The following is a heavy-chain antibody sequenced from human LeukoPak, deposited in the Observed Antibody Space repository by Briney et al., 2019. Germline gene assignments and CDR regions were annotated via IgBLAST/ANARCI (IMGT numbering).Heavy chain of an antibody. CDR2: INHSGST. CDR1: GGSFSGYY. CDR3: ARSVRRSSSSQNGG. V-gene: IGHV4-34*01. J-gene: IGHJ4*02. Sequence: SETLSLTCAVYGGSFSGYYWSWIRQPPGKGLEWIGEINHSGSTNYNPSLKSRVTISVDTSKNHFSLQLSSVTAADTAVYYCARSVRRSSSSQNGGWGQGTLVTVSS. D-gene: IGHD6-6*01.